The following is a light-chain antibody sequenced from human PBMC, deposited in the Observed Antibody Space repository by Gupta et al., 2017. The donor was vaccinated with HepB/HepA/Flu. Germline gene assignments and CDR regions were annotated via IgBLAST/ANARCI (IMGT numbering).Light chain of an antibody. V-gene: IGLV3-1*01. J-gene: IGLJ2*01. CDR1: KVGDKY. CDR3: QAWDSSTSDVV. Sequence: SYELTQPPSVSVSPGQTASITCSGDKVGDKYACWYQQKPGQAPVLVIYKDSKRPSGIPERFSGSNSGNTATLTISGTQARDEADYYCQAWDSSTSDVVFGGGTKLTVL. CDR2: KDS.